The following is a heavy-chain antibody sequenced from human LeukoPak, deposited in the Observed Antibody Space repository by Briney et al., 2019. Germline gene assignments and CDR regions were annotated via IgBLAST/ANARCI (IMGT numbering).Heavy chain of an antibody. Sequence: GGSLRLSCVGSGFTFRSHAMSWVRQAPEKGLEFVSGIYENGGTTYYADSVKGRFSISRDNSKNTLYLQMDSLRGEDTAVYYCAKDFRIGYSAHFDYWAREPWSPSPQ. CDR1: GFTFRSHA. CDR2: IYENGGTT. V-gene: IGHV3-23*01. J-gene: IGHJ4*02. D-gene: IGHD2-21*01. CDR3: AKDFRIGYSAHFDY.